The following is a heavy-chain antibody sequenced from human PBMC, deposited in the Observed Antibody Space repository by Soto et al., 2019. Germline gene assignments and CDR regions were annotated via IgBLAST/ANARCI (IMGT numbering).Heavy chain of an antibody. V-gene: IGHV4-34*01. CDR1: GWSFSGYY. Sequence: PSETLSLTCAVYGWSFSGYYWSWIRQPPGKGLEWIGETNHSGSTNYNPSLKSRVTISVDTSKNQFSLKLSSVTAADTAVYYCARGKRITIFWSGPLNWFDPWGQGTLVTVSS. J-gene: IGHJ5*02. CDR2: TNHSGST. D-gene: IGHD3-3*01. CDR3: ARGKRITIFWSGPLNWFDP.